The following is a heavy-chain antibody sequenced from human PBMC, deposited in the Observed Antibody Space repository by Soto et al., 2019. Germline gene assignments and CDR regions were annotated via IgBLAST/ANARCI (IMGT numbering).Heavy chain of an antibody. Sequence: SETLSLTCTVSGGSISSYYWSWIRQPPGKGLEWIGYIYYSGSTNYNPSLKSRVTISVDTSKNQFSLKLGSVTAADTAVYYCARIWFGELSSYYMDVWGKGTTVTVSS. CDR1: GGSISSYY. D-gene: IGHD3-10*01. J-gene: IGHJ6*03. V-gene: IGHV4-59*01. CDR2: IYYSGST. CDR3: ARIWFGELSSYYMDV.